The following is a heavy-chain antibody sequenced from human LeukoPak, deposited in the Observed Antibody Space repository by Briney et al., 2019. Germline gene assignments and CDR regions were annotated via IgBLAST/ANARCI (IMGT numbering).Heavy chain of an antibody. CDR1: GFTFSSYA. CDR2: ISGSGGST. D-gene: IGHD6-6*01. CDR3: AKGIAARYFDY. V-gene: IGHV3-23*01. Sequence: GGSLRLSCAASGFTFSSYAMSWVRQAPGKGLEWVSAISGSGGSTYYADSVKGRFTISRDNSKNTVYLQMNSLRAEDTAVHYCAKGIAARYFDYWGQGTLVTVSS. J-gene: IGHJ4*02.